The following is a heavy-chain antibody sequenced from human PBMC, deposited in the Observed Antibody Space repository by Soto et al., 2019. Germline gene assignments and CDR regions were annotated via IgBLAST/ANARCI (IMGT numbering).Heavy chain of an antibody. J-gene: IGHJ3*02. D-gene: IGHD3-16*02. Sequence: GVLRLSCAASGFTFSSYSMNWVRQAPGKGLEWVSSISSSSSYIYYADSVKGRFTISRDNAKNSLYLQMNSLRAEDTAVYYCARVSRTSAFDIWGQGTMVTVSS. CDR1: GFTFSSYS. CDR3: ARVSRTSAFDI. V-gene: IGHV3-21*01. CDR2: ISSSSSYI.